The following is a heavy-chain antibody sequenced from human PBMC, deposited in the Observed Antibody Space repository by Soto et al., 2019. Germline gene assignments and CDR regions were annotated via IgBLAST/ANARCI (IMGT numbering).Heavy chain of an antibody. CDR1: GGSFSSSG. V-gene: IGHV1-69*01. J-gene: IGHJ4*02. CDR2: VIPIFVTS. D-gene: IGHD3-22*01. Sequence: QVQLVQSGAEVKKPGSSVKVSCKASGGSFSSSGISWVRQAPGQGLEWVGGVIPIFVTSHYAQKFQGRVTITADDSTNTAYMALRSLTSEETAVYYCARCLDYHDYTGYSTVGVYFDYWGLGTLVTVSS. CDR3: ARCLDYHDYTGYSTVGVYFDY.